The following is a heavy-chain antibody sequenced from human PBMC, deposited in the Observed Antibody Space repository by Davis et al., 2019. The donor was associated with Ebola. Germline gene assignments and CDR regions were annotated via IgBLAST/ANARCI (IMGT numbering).Heavy chain of an antibody. CDR3: ARGMGYGGLDP. V-gene: IGHV4-59*12. CDR2: IYYSGST. J-gene: IGHJ5*02. Sequence: MPSETLSLTCTVSGGSISSYYWSWIRQPPGKGLEWIGYIYYSGSTNYNPPLKSRVTISVDTSKNQFSLKLSSVTAADTAVYYCARGMGYGGLDPWGQGTLVTVSS. CDR1: GGSISSYY. D-gene: IGHD4-23*01.